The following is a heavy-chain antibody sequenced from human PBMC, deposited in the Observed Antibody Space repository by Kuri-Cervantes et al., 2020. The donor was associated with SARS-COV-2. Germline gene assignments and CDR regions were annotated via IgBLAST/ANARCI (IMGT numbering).Heavy chain of an antibody. CDR2: INHSGST. CDR1: GGSFSGYY. Sequence: SETLSLTCVVYGGSFSGYYWSWIRQPPGKGLEWIGEINHSGSTNYNPPLKSRVTISVDTSKNQFSLKLSSVTAADTAVYYCARGPRYYDSSGYYYFDYWGQGTLVTVSS. D-gene: IGHD3-22*01. CDR3: ARGPRYYDSSGYYYFDY. V-gene: IGHV4-34*01. J-gene: IGHJ4*02.